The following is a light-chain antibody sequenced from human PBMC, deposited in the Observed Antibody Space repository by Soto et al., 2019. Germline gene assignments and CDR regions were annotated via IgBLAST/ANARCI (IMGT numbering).Light chain of an antibody. CDR1: SSDVGGYNS. CDR3: CSYAGSYSYV. Sequence: QSALTQPSSVSGSPGQSVTLSCTGTSSDVGGYNSVSWYQQHPGKASKLIIYDVNKRPSEVPDRFSGSKSGNTASLTISRLRAEDETDYYCCSYAGSYSYVYGTGTKLTVL. J-gene: IGLJ1*01. V-gene: IGLV2-11*01. CDR2: DVN.